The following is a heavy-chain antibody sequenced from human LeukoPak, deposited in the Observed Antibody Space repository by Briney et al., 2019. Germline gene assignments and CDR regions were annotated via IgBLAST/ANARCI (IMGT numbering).Heavy chain of an antibody. CDR2: ISYDGSNK. Sequence: PGRSLRLSCAASGFTFSSYAMHWVRQAPGKGLEWVAVISYDGSNKYYADSVKGRFTISRDNAKNSLYLQMNSLRAEDTAVYYCARGPQGHMDVWGKGTTVTVSS. CDR3: ARGPQGHMDV. CDR1: GFTFSSYA. J-gene: IGHJ6*03. V-gene: IGHV3-30-3*01.